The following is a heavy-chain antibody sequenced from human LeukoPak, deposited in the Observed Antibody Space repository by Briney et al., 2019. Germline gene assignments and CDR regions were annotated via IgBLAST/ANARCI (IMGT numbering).Heavy chain of an antibody. CDR1: GGSISSSGYY. D-gene: IGHD3-10*01. V-gene: IGHV4-39*01. Sequence: PSETLSLTCTVSGGSISSSGYYWGWIRQPPGKGLEWIGSIYYSGSTYYNPSLKSRVTISVDTSKNQFSLKLSSVTAADTAVYYCARTPQDLWFGELYFDYWGQGTLVTVSS. CDR2: IYYSGST. CDR3: ARTPQDLWFGELYFDY. J-gene: IGHJ4*02.